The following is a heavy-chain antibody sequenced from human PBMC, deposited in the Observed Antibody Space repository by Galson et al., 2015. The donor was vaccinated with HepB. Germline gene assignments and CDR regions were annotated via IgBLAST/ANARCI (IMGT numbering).Heavy chain of an antibody. CDR2: IYYSGST. J-gene: IGHJ4*02. Sequence: SETLSLTCTVSGGSISSYYWSWIRQPPGKGLEWIGYIYYSGSTNYNPSLKSRVTISVDTSKNQFSLKLSSVTAADTAVYYCARARYYDSSGYSSPDVFDYWGQGTLVTVSS. CDR1: GGSISSYY. D-gene: IGHD3-22*01. CDR3: ARARYYDSSGYSSPDVFDY. V-gene: IGHV4-59*01.